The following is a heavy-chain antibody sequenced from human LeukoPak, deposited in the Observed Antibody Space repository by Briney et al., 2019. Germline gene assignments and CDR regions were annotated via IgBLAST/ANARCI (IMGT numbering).Heavy chain of an antibody. CDR1: GYSISSGYY. CDR2: IYHSGST. Sequence: SETLSLTCTVSGYSISSGYYWGWIRQPPGKGLEWIGSIYHSGSTYYNPSLKSRVTISVDMSKNQFSLKLSSVTAADTAAYYCARPSGYSYGPHAFDIWGQGTMVTVSS. V-gene: IGHV4-38-2*02. J-gene: IGHJ3*02. CDR3: ARPSGYSYGPHAFDI. D-gene: IGHD5-18*01.